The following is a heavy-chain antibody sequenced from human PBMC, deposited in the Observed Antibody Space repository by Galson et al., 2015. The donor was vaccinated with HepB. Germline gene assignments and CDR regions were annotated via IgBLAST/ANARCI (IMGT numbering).Heavy chain of an antibody. CDR3: VSLRGNDLKPLDY. J-gene: IGHJ4*02. D-gene: IGHD5-12*01. Sequence: SLRLSCAASTFIFSTYSMNWVRQAPGMGLEWLSYISASGSTIYYADSVRGRFTISRDNAKNSLYLQMSSLRPEDTAVYFCVSLRGNDLKPLDYWGQGILVTVSS. CDR2: ISASGSTI. V-gene: IGHV3-48*03. CDR1: TFIFSTYS.